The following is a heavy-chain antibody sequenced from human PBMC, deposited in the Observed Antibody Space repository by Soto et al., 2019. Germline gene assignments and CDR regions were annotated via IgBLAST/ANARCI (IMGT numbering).Heavy chain of an antibody. D-gene: IGHD6-13*01. CDR2: IIPIFGTA. J-gene: IGHJ5*02. V-gene: IGHV1-69*13. Sequence: GASVKVSCKASGGTFSSYAISWVRQAPGQGLEWMGGIIPIFGTANYAQKFQGRVTITADESTSTAYMELSSLRSEDTAVYYCARDYPPVAAFHWFDPWGQGTLVTVSS. CDR3: ARDYPPVAAFHWFDP. CDR1: GGTFSSYA.